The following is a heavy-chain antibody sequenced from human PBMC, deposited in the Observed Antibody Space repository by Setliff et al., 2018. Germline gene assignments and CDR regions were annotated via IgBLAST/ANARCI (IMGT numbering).Heavy chain of an antibody. V-gene: IGHV4-59*12. J-gene: IGHJ4*02. CDR2: IHYSGST. CDR3: AREPHYGDYLLDY. CDR1: GGSISNYY. Sequence: LSLTCTVSGGSISNYYWSWIRQSPGKGLEWIGYIHYSGSTYYNPSLKSRVTISVDTSKNQFSLKLSSVTAADTAVYYCAREPHYGDYLLDYWGQGTLVTVSS. D-gene: IGHD4-17*01.